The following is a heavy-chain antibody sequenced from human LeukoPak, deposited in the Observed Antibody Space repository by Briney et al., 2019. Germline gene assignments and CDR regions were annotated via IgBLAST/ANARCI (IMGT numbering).Heavy chain of an antibody. CDR2: IKQDGTET. D-gene: IGHD3-22*01. Sequence: GGSLGLSCAASGFTFSSYWMNWVRQAPGKGLEWVAIIKQDGTETFYVDSVKGRFTISRDNVKNSLYLQMNSLRIEDAAVYYCMGGRGWLPENWGQGTLVTVSS. J-gene: IGHJ4*02. CDR3: MGGRGWLPEN. CDR1: GFTFSSYW. V-gene: IGHV3-7*01.